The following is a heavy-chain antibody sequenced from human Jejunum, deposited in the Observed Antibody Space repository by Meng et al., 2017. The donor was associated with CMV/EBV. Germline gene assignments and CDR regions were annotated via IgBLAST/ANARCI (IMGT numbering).Heavy chain of an antibody. V-gene: IGHV1-18*01. CDR1: YG. Sequence: YGISWVRQAPGQGLEWMGWISGYNGDTNYLHKLQGRVTLTTDKFTSTAYMELRSLTSDDTAVYFCARRGIFGADNDPRYFYGMDVWGQGTTVTVSS. J-gene: IGHJ6*02. D-gene: IGHD3-3*01. CDR3: ARRGIFGADNDPRYFYGMDV. CDR2: ISGYNGDT.